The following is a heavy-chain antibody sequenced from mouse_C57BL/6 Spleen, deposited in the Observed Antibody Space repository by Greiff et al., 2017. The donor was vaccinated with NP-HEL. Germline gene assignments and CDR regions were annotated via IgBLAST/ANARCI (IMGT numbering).Heavy chain of an antibody. J-gene: IGHJ2*01. CDR1: GFTFSDYG. CDR2: ISSGSSTL. CDR3: ARYYGNYDYFDY. Sequence: EVQLVESGGGLVKPGGSLKLSCAASGFTFSDYGMHWVRQAPEKGLEWVAYISSGSSTLYYADTVKGRFTISRDNAKNTLFLQMTSLRSEDTAMYYCARYYGNYDYFDYWGQGTTLTVSS. V-gene: IGHV5-17*01. D-gene: IGHD2-1*01.